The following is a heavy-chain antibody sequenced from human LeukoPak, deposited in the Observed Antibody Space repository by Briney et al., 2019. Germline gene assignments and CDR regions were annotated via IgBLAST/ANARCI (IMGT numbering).Heavy chain of an antibody. CDR2: INHSGST. CDR3: ARERGSGWGNWFDP. D-gene: IGHD6-19*01. V-gene: IGHV4-34*01. J-gene: IGHJ5*02. CDR1: GGSFSGYY. Sequence: SETLSLTCAVYGGSFSGYYWSWIRQPPGKGLEWIGEINHSGSTNYNPSLKSRVTISVDRSKNQFSLKLSSVTAADTAVYYCARERGSGWGNWFDPWGQGTLVTVSS.